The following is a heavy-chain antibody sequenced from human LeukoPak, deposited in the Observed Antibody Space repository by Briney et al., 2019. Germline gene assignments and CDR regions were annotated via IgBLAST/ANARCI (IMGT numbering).Heavy chain of an antibody. CDR2: IIPIFGTA. J-gene: IGHJ5*02. CDR1: GGTFSSYA. Sequence: GASVKVSCKASGGTFSSYAISWVRQAPGQGLERMGGIIPIFGTANYAQKFQGRVTITADESTSTAYMELSSLRSEDTAVYYCARESPGVTWFDPWGQGTLVTVSS. D-gene: IGHD2-21*02. V-gene: IGHV1-69*13. CDR3: ARESPGVTWFDP.